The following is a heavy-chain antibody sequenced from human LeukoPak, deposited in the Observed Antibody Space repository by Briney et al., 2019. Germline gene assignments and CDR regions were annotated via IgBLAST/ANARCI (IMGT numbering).Heavy chain of an antibody. CDR2: ISYDGSNK. D-gene: IGHD3-10*01. CDR3: AKAGGSGSYHQYFQH. Sequence: PGGSLRLSCAASGFTFSSYGMHWVRQAPGKGLEWVAVISYDGSNKYYVDSVKGRFTISRDNSKNTLYLQMNSLRAEDTAVYYCAKAGGSGSYHQYFQHWGQGTLVTVSS. J-gene: IGHJ1*01. CDR1: GFTFSSYG. V-gene: IGHV3-30*18.